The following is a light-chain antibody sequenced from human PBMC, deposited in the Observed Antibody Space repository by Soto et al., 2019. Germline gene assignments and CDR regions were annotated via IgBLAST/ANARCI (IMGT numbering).Light chain of an antibody. Sequence: DLQLTQSPSSLSASVGDRVTITCRASQSIAFYVNWFQQKPGRAPRLLIYAASSLQSGVPSRFSGSGSGTDFTLTINSLQPEDSATYFCQQSSTSPMYTFGQGTK. CDR2: AAS. CDR3: QQSSTSPMYT. V-gene: IGKV1-39*01. J-gene: IGKJ2*01. CDR1: QSIAFY.